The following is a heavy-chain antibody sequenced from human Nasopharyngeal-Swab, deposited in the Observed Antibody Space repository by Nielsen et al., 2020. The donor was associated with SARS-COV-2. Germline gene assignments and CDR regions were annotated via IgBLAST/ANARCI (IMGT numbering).Heavy chain of an antibody. D-gene: IGHD5-18*01. Sequence: RQAPGKGLEWIGYIYHSGSTYYNPSLKSRVTISVDRSKNQFSLKLNSVTAADTAVYYCARGVDTAMVKDYYGMDVWGQGTTVTVSS. CDR3: ARGVDTAMVKDYYGMDV. J-gene: IGHJ6*02. V-gene: IGHV4-30-2*01. CDR2: IYHSGST.